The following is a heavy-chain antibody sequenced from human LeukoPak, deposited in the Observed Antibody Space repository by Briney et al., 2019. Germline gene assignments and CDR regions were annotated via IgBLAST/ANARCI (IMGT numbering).Heavy chain of an antibody. V-gene: IGHV4-38-2*02. CDR2: IYHSGST. J-gene: IGHJ4*02. D-gene: IGHD6-13*01. CDR1: GYSISSGYY. CDR3: ARLDWAAAGH. Sequence: PSETLSLTCTVSGYSISSGYYWGWIRPPPGKGLEWIGSIYHSGSTYYNPSLKSRVTISVDTSKNQFSLKLSSVTAADTAVYYCARLDWAAAGHWGQGTLVTVSS.